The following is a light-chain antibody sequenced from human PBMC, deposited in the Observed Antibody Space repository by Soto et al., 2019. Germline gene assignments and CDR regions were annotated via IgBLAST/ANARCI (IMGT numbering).Light chain of an antibody. Sequence: DIQLTQSPSTLPPPVGDRVNITCRASQGIRNDLGWYQQKPGKAPKRLIYAASSLDSEVPLRFSGSGSGTEFALTISSLQPEDFATYYCLQHNTYPWTFGQGTKV. CDR1: QGIRND. CDR3: LQHNTYPWT. J-gene: IGKJ1*01. V-gene: IGKV1-17*01. CDR2: AAS.